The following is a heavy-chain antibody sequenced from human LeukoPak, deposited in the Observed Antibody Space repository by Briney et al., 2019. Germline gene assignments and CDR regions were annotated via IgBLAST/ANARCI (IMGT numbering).Heavy chain of an antibody. Sequence: SQTLSLTCTVSGGSISSGSYYWSWIRQPAGKGLEWIGRIYTSGSTNYNHSLKSRVTISVDTSKNQFSLKLSSVTAADTAVYYCAAGVGSYYYYMDVWGKGTTVTISS. V-gene: IGHV4-61*02. CDR1: GGSISSGSYY. J-gene: IGHJ6*03. D-gene: IGHD2-8*01. CDR3: AAGVGSYYYYMDV. CDR2: IYTSGST.